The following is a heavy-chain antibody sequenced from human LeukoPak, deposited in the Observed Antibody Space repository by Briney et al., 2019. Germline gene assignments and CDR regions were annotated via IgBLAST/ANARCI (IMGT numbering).Heavy chain of an antibody. D-gene: IGHD3-10*01. CDR3: GTRYYGSGADY. CDR1: GGTSSSYA. V-gene: IGHV1-69*05. J-gene: IGHJ4*02. Sequence: SVKVSCKASGGTSSSYAISWVRQAPGQGLEWMGRIIPIFGTANYAQKFQGRVTITTDESTSTAYMELSSLRSEDTAVYYCGTRYYGSGADYWGQGTLVTVSS. CDR2: IIPIFGTA.